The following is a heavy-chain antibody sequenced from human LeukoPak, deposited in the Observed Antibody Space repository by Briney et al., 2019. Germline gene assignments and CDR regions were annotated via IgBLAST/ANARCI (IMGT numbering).Heavy chain of an antibody. J-gene: IGHJ4*02. D-gene: IGHD2-15*01. Sequence: QTGGSLRLSCAASGFTFSDYNMNWVRQAPAKGLEWVSSISSAGYMNYADSVKGRFTISRDNAKNSAYLQMNSLRAEDTAVYYCARDRGMVAFDYWGQGTLVTVSS. CDR1: GFTFSDYN. CDR3: ARDRGMVAFDY. CDR2: ISSAGYM. V-gene: IGHV3-69-1*01.